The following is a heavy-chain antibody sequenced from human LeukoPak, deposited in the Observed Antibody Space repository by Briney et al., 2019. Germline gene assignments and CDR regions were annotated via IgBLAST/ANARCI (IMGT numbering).Heavy chain of an antibody. V-gene: IGHV3-74*01. Sequence: GGSLRLSCVASGFTFSSYWMHWVRQDPRKGLVWVSRISGDGRNINYADSVRGRFTVSRDNAKNSLYLQMNSLRAEDTAVYYCARVGGRIAVAGDFDYWGQGTLVTVSS. CDR2: ISGDGRNI. CDR3: ARVGGRIAVAGDFDY. CDR1: GFTFSSYW. D-gene: IGHD6-19*01. J-gene: IGHJ4*02.